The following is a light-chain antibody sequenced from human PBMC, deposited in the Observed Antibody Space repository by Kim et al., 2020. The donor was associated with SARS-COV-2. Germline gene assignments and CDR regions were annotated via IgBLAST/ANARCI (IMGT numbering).Light chain of an antibody. V-gene: IGLV1-40*01. Sequence: RVFISGTGSGSNIGTYFDVHWYQQLPGRAPKLLIYNNINRPSGVPDRFSGSKSGTSASLAITGLQAEDEADYYCQSYGTSLSGYVFGTGTKVTVL. CDR2: NNI. CDR1: GSNIGTYFD. CDR3: QSYGTSLSGYV. J-gene: IGLJ1*01.